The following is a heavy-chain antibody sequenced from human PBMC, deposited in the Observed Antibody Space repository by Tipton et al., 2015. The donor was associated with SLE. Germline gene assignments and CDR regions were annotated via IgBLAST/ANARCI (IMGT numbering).Heavy chain of an antibody. CDR1: GFTFNDYA. D-gene: IGHD6-19*01. V-gene: IGHV3-23*03. CDR3: AKGLQQWHTYYFDY. J-gene: IGHJ4*02. CDR2: IYSGGGT. Sequence: SLRLSCAASGFTFNDYAMSWVRQAPGKGLEWVSVIYSGGGTSYADSVMGRFTISRDNSKNTLYLQMNSLRGEDTAVYFWAKGLQQWHTYYFDYWGQGNLVTVSS.